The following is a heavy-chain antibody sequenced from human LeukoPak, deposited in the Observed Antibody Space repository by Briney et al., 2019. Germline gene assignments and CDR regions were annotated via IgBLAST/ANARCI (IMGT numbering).Heavy chain of an antibody. CDR1: RFTSSTYA. Sequence: GGSLRLSCAASRFTSSTYAMHWVRQTPGKGLEWVALISYDGNNKYYADFVKGRFAISRDNSKNTLSLQINSLRTEDTAVYYCARAALSSGWKAGVNYWGQGTLVTVSS. CDR2: ISYDGNNK. D-gene: IGHD6-19*01. V-gene: IGHV3-30*09. J-gene: IGHJ4*02. CDR3: ARAALSSGWKAGVNY.